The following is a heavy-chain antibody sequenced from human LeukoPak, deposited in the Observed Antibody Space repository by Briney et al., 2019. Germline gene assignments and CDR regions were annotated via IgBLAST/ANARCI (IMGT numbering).Heavy chain of an antibody. Sequence: SETLSLTCAVSGYSISSGYYWGWIRQPPGKGLEWIGSIYHSGSTYYNPSLKSRVTISVDTSKNQFSLKLSSVTAADTAVYYCARVNCSYCSSTSLNWFDPWGQGTLATVSS. V-gene: IGHV4-38-2*01. D-gene: IGHD2-2*01. CDR1: GYSISSGYY. CDR2: IYHSGST. CDR3: ARVNCSYCSSTSLNWFDP. J-gene: IGHJ5*02.